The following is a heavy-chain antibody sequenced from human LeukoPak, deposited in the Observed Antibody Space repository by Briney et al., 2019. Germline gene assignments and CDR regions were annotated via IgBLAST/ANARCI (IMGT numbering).Heavy chain of an antibody. Sequence: SETLSLTCAVSGGSISSSNWWSWVRQPPGKGLEWIGEIYHSGSTNYNPSLKSRVTISVDKSKNQFSLKLSSVTAADTAVYYCARAHCGGDCYSPYYYYYGMDVWGQGTTVTVSS. CDR1: GGSISSSNW. D-gene: IGHD2-21*02. J-gene: IGHJ6*02. V-gene: IGHV4-4*02. CDR2: IYHSGST. CDR3: ARAHCGGDCYSPYYYYYGMDV.